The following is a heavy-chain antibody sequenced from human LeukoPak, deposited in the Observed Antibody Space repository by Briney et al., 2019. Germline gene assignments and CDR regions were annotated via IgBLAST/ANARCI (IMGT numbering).Heavy chain of an antibody. CDR1: GFTFSTYA. V-gene: IGHV3-23*01. CDR2: ISDSGDST. J-gene: IGHJ4*02. D-gene: IGHD3-22*01. CDR3: ATLGEYYDSSGYYYN. Sequence: GGSLRLSCAASGFTFSTYAMNWVRQAPGKGLEWVSLISDSGDSTYYADSVKGRFTISRDNSKNTLSLQMNSLRAEDTAVYYCATLGEYYDSSGYYYNWGQGTLVTVSS.